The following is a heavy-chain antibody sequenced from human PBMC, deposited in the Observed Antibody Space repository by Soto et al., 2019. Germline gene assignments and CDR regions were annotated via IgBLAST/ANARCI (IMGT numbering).Heavy chain of an antibody. Sequence: SETLSLTCTVSGGSISSYYWSWIRQPPGKGLEWIGYIYYSGSTNYNPSLKSRVTISVDTSKNQFSLKLSSVTAADTAVYYCARDRGPVGSGLNNAFDIWGQGTMVTVSS. V-gene: IGHV4-59*01. CDR1: GGSISSYY. D-gene: IGHD6-19*01. J-gene: IGHJ3*02. CDR2: IYYSGST. CDR3: ARDRGPVGSGLNNAFDI.